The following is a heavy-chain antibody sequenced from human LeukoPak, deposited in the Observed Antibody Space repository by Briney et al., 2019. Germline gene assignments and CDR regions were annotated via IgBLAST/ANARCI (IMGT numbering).Heavy chain of an antibody. CDR1: GGPISSGGYS. D-gene: IGHD3-9*01. CDR3: ARATGLRYFDWLSTPPNWFDP. J-gene: IGHJ5*02. CDR2: IYHSGST. Sequence: SETLSLTCAVSGGPISSGGYSWSWIRQPPGKGLEWIGYIYHSGSTYYNPSLKSRVTISVDRSKNQFSLKLSSVTAADTAVYYCARATGLRYFDWLSTPPNWFDPWGQGTLVTVSS. V-gene: IGHV4-30-2*01.